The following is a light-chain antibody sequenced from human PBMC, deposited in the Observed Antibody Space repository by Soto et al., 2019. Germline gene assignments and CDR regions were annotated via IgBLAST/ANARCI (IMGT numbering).Light chain of an antibody. J-gene: IGLJ2*01. Sequence: QSVLTQPPSASGTPGQRVTISCSGSSSNIGSNTVNWYQQLPGTAPKLLIYSNNKRPSAVPARLSGSNSGASASLAISGRQSEDEADYYCAAWDDSLNGRVFGGGTKLTVL. V-gene: IGLV1-44*01. CDR3: AAWDDSLNGRV. CDR2: SNN. CDR1: SSNIGSNT.